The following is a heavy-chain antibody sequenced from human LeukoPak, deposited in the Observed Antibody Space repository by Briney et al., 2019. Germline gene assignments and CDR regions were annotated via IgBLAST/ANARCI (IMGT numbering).Heavy chain of an antibody. Sequence: GGSLRLSCAASGFTISSFAMSWVRQAPGEGLEWVSVISGGADGTYYADSVKGRFTISRDNFKNTLYLQMNSLRAEDTAIYYCTKISPLRIEYFHHWGQGTVVTVSS. J-gene: IGHJ1*01. CDR1: GFTISSFA. CDR2: ISGGADGT. V-gene: IGHV3-23*01. CDR3: TKISPLRIEYFHH. D-gene: IGHD5-12*01.